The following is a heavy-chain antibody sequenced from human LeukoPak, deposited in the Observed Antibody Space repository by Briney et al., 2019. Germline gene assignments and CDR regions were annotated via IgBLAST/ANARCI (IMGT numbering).Heavy chain of an antibody. Sequence: ASEKVSCTASGYIFSAYYIHWVRHAPRQGHEWMGIVYPSGGTSTYAQKFQGRVTMTRATSTSTVYMELSSLRSEDTAVYYCARAETYSAPLNYDWFAPWGREPWSPSPQ. CDR1: GYIFSAYY. D-gene: IGHD1-26*01. CDR2: VYPSGGTS. CDR3: ARAETYSAPLNYDWFAP. V-gene: IGHV1-46*01. J-gene: IGHJ5*02.